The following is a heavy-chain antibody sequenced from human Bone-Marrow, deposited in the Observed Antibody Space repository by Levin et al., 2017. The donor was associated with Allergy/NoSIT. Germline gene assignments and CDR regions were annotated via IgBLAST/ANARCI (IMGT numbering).Heavy chain of an antibody. J-gene: IGHJ4*02. CDR2: VYYTGTT. V-gene: IGHV4-39*07. D-gene: IGHD1-14*01. CDR3: AREGTPQSWDY. Sequence: SCTVSGGSINRSPFYWVWIRQPPGQGLEWIGSVYYTGTTYYNPSLKSRVTISVDTSKEQFSLKVTSVTAADTAVYYCAREGTPQSWDYWGQGTLVSVSS. CDR1: GGSINRSPFY.